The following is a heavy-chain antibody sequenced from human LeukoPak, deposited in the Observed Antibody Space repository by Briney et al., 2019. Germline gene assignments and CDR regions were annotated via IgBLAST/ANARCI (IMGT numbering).Heavy chain of an antibody. CDR1: GCSFTSYW. J-gene: IGHJ4*02. D-gene: IGHD2-2*01. CDR3: ARPTTPSYCSSTSCSPWAFDY. CDR2: IYPGDSDT. V-gene: IGHV5-51*01. Sequence: GESLKISFKGSGCSFTSYWIGWVRRMPGKGVGWMGIIYPGDSDTRYSPYFQGQVTISADKSITTAYLQWSSLKASDTAMYYCARPTTPSYCSSTSCSPWAFDYWGQGTLVTVSS.